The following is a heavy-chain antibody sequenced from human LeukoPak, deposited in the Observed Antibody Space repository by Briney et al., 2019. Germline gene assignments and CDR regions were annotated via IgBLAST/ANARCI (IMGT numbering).Heavy chain of an antibody. CDR1: GFTFSSYW. V-gene: IGHV3-7*01. D-gene: IGHD1-26*01. CDR2: TKQDGSEK. Sequence: PGGSLRLSCAASGFTFSSYWMSWVRQAPGKGLEWVANTKQDGSEKDYVDSVKGRFTISRDNAKNSLYLQMNSLRAEDTAVYYCARPYSGSAKGTFGIWGQGTMVTVSS. J-gene: IGHJ3*02. CDR3: ARPYSGSAKGTFGI.